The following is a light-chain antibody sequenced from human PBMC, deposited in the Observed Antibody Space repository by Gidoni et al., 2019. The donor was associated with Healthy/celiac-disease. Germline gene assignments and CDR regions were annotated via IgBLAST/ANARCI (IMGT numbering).Light chain of an antibody. CDR2: DAS. V-gene: IGKV3-11*01. CDR1: QSVSSY. J-gene: IGKJ4*01. Sequence: EILLTPSPATLSLSPGERATLSCRASQSVSSYLAWYQQKPGQAPRLLIYDASNRATGIPARFSGSGSGTDCTITSSSREPEDFAVYYCQQRSNWPPLTFGGXTKVEIK. CDR3: QQRSNWPPLT.